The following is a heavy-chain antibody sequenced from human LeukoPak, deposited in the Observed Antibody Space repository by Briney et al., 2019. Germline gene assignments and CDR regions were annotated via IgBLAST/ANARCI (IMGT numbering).Heavy chain of an antibody. CDR3: ARAGFNYGCDY. J-gene: IGHJ4*02. V-gene: IGHV3-7*05. CDR2: IRQDGSEK. CDR1: GFTFSNYW. Sequence: GGSLRLSCAASGFTFSNYWMTWVRQAPGRGLEWVANIRQDGSEKYYVDSVKGRFTISRDNAKNSLYLQMNSLRAEDTALYYRARAGFNYGCDYWGQGTLVTVSS. D-gene: IGHD5-18*01.